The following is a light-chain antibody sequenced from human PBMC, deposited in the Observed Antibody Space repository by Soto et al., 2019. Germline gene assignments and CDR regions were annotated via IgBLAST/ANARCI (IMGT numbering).Light chain of an antibody. CDR2: RNN. CDR3: AAWDDSLSGVV. CDR1: SSNIGSNY. J-gene: IGLJ2*01. V-gene: IGLV1-47*01. Sequence: QSVLTQPPSASGTPVQRVTISVSGSSSNIGSNYVYWYQQLPGTAPKLLIYRNNQRPSGVPDRFSGSKSGTSASLAISGLRSEDEADYYCAAWDDSLSGVVFGGGTQLTVL.